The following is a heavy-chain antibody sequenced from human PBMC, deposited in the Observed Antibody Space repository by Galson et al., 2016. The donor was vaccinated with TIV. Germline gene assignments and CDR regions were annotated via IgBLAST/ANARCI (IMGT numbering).Heavy chain of an antibody. Sequence: SLRLSCAASGFIFRRYSMNWVRQAPGKGLGWVSTISSSSDYRFYADSVKGRFTISRDNARNSLHLQINSLRAEDTAVYYCRARGDSRAHDVFDFWGHGTMVTVSS. CDR1: GFIFRRYS. CDR2: ISSSSDYR. V-gene: IGHV3-21*01. D-gene: IGHD3-3*01. CDR3: RARGDSRAHDVFDF. J-gene: IGHJ3*01.